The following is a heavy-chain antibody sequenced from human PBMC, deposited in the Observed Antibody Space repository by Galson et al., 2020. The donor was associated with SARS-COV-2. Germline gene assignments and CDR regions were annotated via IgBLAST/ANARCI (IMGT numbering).Heavy chain of an antibody. CDR1: GYSFTSYW. Sequence: GESLKISCKGSGYSFTSYWIGWVRQMTGKGLEWMGNIYPGDSDTRYSPSFQGQVTISADKSNSTDYLQWSRLKASDTAMYYCARQYRYDILTGYSDYYYGMDVWGQGTTVTVSS. D-gene: IGHD3-9*01. V-gene: IGHV5-51*01. CDR2: IYPGDSDT. CDR3: ARQYRYDILTGYSDYYYGMDV. J-gene: IGHJ6*02.